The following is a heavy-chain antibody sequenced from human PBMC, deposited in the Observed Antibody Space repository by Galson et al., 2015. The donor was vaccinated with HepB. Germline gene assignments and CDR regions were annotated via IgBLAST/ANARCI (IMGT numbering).Heavy chain of an antibody. CDR1: GGTFSSYT. CDR3: ARGDYDILTGYRGGYAFDI. D-gene: IGHD3-9*01. Sequence: SCKASGGTFSSYTFNWVRQAPGQGLEWMGIINPSGGSTSYAQKFQGRVTMTRDTSTSTVYMELSSLRSEDTAVYYCARGDYDILTGYRGGYAFDIWGQGTMVTVSS. J-gene: IGHJ3*02. CDR2: INPSGGST. V-gene: IGHV1-46*01.